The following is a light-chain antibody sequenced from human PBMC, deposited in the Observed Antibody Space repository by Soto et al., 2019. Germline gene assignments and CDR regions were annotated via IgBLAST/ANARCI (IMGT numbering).Light chain of an antibody. CDR2: EGS. CDR1: SSDVGSYNL. J-gene: IGLJ1*01. CDR3: CSYAGSSTFSV. Sequence: QSALTQPASVSGSPGQSSTISCTRTSSDVGSYNLVSWCQQHPGKAPKLMIYEGSKRPSGVSNRFSGSKSGNTASLTISGLQAEDEADYSCCSYAGSSTFSVFGTGTKVNV. V-gene: IGLV2-23*01.